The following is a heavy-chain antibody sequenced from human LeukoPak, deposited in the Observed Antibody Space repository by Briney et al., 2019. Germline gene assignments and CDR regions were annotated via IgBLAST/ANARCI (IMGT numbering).Heavy chain of an antibody. Sequence: GGSLRLSCAASGITVSSNYMSWVRQAPGKGLEWGSVIYSGGNTYYADSVKGRFTISRDNSKNTLYLQMNSLRAEDTAVYYCARGIGSTVFFDYWGQGTLVTVSS. CDR1: GITVSSNY. J-gene: IGHJ4*02. V-gene: IGHV3-53*01. D-gene: IGHD4-17*01. CDR3: ARGIGSTVFFDY. CDR2: IYSGGNT.